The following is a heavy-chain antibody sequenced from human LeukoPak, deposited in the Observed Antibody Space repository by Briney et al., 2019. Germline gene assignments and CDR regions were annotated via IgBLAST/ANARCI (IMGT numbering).Heavy chain of an antibody. Sequence: GGSLRLSCAASGFTFSSYAMSWVRQAPGKGLEWVSAISGSGGSTYYADSVKGRFTISRDNSKNTLYLRMNSLRAEDTAVYYCAKSLSGGYDHYDYWGQGTLVTVSS. V-gene: IGHV3-23*01. CDR3: AKSLSGGYDHYDY. CDR1: GFTFSSYA. J-gene: IGHJ4*02. D-gene: IGHD5-12*01. CDR2: ISGSGGST.